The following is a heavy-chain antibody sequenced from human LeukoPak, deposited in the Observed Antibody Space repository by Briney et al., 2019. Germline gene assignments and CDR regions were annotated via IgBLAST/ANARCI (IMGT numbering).Heavy chain of an antibody. CDR3: ARVSFGPEMATIP. CDR1: GFTSSSYS. V-gene: IGHV3-48*02. D-gene: IGHD5-24*01. CDR2: ISSSSSTI. J-gene: IGHJ5*02. Sequence: GGSLRLSCAASGFTSSSYSMNWVRQAPGKGLEWVSYISSSSSTIYYADSVKGRFTISRDNAKNSLYLQMNSLRDEDTAVYYCARVSFGPEMATIPWGQGTLVTVSS.